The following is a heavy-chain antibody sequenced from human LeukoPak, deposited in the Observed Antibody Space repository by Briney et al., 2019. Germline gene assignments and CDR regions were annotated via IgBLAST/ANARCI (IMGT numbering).Heavy chain of an antibody. CDR2: INHSGST. CDR1: GGSFSGYY. CDR3: ARGKWFDP. V-gene: IGHV4-34*01. J-gene: IGHJ5*02. Sequence: PSETLCLTCAVYGGSFSGYYWSWIRQPPGKGLEWIGEINHSGSTNYNPSLKSRVTISVDTSKNQFSLKLSSVTAADTAVYYCARGKWFDPWGQGALVTVSS.